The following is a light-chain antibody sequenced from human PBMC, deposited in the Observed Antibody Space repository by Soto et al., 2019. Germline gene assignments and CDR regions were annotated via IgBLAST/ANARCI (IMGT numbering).Light chain of an antibody. CDR1: SSDIGGYNY. CDR2: DVS. Sequence: QSALTQPASVSGSPGQSITISCTGTSSDIGGYNYVSWYQQHPGKAPKLIIYDVSNRPSGVSNRFSGSKSGNTASLTISGLQAEDEADYYCSSYISSSTLDVVFGGGTKLTV. J-gene: IGLJ2*01. V-gene: IGLV2-14*01. CDR3: SSYISSSTLDVV.